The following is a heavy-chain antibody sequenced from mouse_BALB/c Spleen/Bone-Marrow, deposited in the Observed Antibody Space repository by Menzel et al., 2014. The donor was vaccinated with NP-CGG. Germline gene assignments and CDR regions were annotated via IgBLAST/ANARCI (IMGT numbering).Heavy chain of an antibody. CDR2: ISSGSSTI. CDR3: ARYYGNYSGYFDV. J-gene: IGHJ1*01. Sequence: VQLKESGGGLVQPGGSRKLSCAASGFTFSSFGMHWVRRAPEKGLEWVAYISSGSSTIYYADTVKGRFTISRDNPKNTLFLQMTSLRSEDTAMYYCARYYGNYSGYFDVWGAGTTVTVSS. CDR1: GFTFSSFG. V-gene: IGHV5-17*02. D-gene: IGHD2-1*01.